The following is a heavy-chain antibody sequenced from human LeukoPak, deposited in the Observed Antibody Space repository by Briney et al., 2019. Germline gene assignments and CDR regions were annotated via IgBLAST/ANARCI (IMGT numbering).Heavy chain of an antibody. J-gene: IGHJ4*02. CDR2: INPNSGGT. Sequence: ASVKVSCKASGYTFTGYYMHWVRQAPGQGLEWMGWINPNSGGTNYAQKFQGRVTITRDTSISTAYMELSRLRSDDTAVYYCASPISYYYDSSGYYYADYFDYWGQGTLVTVSS. V-gene: IGHV1-2*02. CDR1: GYTFTGYY. CDR3: ASPISYYYDSSGYYYADYFDY. D-gene: IGHD3-22*01.